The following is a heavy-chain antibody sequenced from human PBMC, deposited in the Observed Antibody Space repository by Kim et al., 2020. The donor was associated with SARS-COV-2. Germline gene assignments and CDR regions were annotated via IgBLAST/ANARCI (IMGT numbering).Heavy chain of an antibody. Sequence: KKFMGRVTMTRDTSNSTAYMELSRLRSADTAVYYCARDSSGWAFGGFDPWGQGTLVTVSS. D-gene: IGHD6-19*01. CDR3: ARDSSGWAFGGFDP. J-gene: IGHJ5*02. V-gene: IGHV1-2*02.